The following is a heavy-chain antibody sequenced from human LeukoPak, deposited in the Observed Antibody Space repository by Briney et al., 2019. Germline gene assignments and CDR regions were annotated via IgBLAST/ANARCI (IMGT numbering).Heavy chain of an antibody. Sequence: SETLSLTCILSGGSIGTYYWSWIRQSPGKGLEWIGYIYVTGSTRYNPYLQSRVTISVDTSRNQFFLKMSSVTAADTAVYYCARHIGGGIEDMDVWGTGTKVTVSS. CDR3: ARHIGGGIEDMDV. V-gene: IGHV4-59*08. CDR2: IYVTGST. D-gene: IGHD3-16*02. J-gene: IGHJ6*03. CDR1: GGSIGTYY.